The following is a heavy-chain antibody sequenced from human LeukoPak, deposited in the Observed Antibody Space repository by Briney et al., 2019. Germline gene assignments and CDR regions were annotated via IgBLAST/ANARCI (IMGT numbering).Heavy chain of an antibody. CDR3: ARQNPGYNWNYFDY. D-gene: IGHD1-20*01. CDR1: GGSISNYY. CDR2: IYSSRST. V-gene: IGHV4-4*07. Sequence: SETLSLTCTVSGGSISNYYWSWIRQPDGKGLDWIARIYSSRSTNYNPSLKSRVMVSIDTPKNQFSLKLNSLTATDTAVYYCARQNPGYNWNYFDYWGQGTLVTVSS. J-gene: IGHJ4*02.